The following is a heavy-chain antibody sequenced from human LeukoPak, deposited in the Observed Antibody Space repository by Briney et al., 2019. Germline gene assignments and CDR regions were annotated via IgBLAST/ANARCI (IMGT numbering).Heavy chain of an antibody. CDR3: ARAQPSSSWTGFDI. D-gene: IGHD6-13*01. V-gene: IGHV3-33*01. CDR1: GFTFTNYV. J-gene: IGHJ3*02. CDR2: IWFDGTNK. Sequence: GGSLRLSCAASGFTFTNYVMHWVRQAPGKGLEWEAIIWFDGTNKYYADSVKGRFTISRDNSKDALYLQMNSLRAEDTAVYYCARAQPSSSWTGFDIWGQGTMVTVSS.